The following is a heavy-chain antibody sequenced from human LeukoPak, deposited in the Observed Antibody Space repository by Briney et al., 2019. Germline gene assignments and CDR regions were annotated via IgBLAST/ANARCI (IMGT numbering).Heavy chain of an antibody. D-gene: IGHD3-22*01. CDR2: IYTSGGT. V-gene: IGHV4-4*07. Sequence: SETLSLTCTVSGGSISGYYWSWIRQPAGKGLEWIGRIYTSGGTNYNPSLKSRVTMSIDTSKNQFSLKLSSVTAADTAVYYCARDYYDSTGYYYALWGQGTLVTVSS. CDR3: ARDYYDSTGYYYAL. J-gene: IGHJ4*02. CDR1: GGSISGYY.